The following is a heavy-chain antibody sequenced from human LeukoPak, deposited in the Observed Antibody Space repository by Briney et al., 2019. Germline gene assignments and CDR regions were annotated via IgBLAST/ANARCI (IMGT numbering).Heavy chain of an antibody. Sequence: GGSLRLSCAASGFTFSSYSMNWVRQAPGKGLEWVSSISSSSSYIYYADSVKGRFTISRGNAKNSLYLQMDSLRAEDTAVYYCARDVVKNVWGSYVEIEANWFDPWGQGTLVTVSS. D-gene: IGHD3-16*01. CDR3: ARDVVKNVWGSYVEIEANWFDP. CDR2: ISSSSSYI. V-gene: IGHV3-21*01. CDR1: GFTFSSYS. J-gene: IGHJ5*02.